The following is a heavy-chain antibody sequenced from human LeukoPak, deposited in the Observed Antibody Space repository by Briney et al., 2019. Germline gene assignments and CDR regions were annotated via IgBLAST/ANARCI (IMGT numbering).Heavy chain of an antibody. Sequence: SSETLSLTCTVSGGSISSYYWSWIRQPPGKGLEWIGYIYYSGSTNYNPSLKSRVTISVDTSKNQFSLKLSSVTAADTAVYYCARHKPTGSYPLELWGQGTLVTVSS. CDR2: IYYSGST. D-gene: IGHD3-10*01. J-gene: IGHJ4*02. CDR3: ARHKPTGSYPLEL. V-gene: IGHV4-59*08. CDR1: GGSISSYY.